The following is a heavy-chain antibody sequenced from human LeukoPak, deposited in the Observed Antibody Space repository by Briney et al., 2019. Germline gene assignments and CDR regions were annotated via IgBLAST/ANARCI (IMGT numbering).Heavy chain of an antibody. CDR2: ISGSDTRT. CDR3: AKVIFSAGHCSRTNCYGSLDH. J-gene: IGHJ4*02. D-gene: IGHD2-2*01. CDR1: GFTFSSCA. V-gene: IGHV3-23*01. Sequence: GGSLRLSCAASGFTFSSCAMSWVRQAPGKGLEWVSAISGSDTRTYYADSLKGRFTISRDNSKNTLYLQMDSLTAEDTAVYYCAKVIFSAGHCSRTNCYGSLDHWGQGILVTVSS.